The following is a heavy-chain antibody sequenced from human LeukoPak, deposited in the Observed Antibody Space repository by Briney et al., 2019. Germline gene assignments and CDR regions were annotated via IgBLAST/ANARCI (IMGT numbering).Heavy chain of an antibody. Sequence: SVKVSCKASGGTFSSCAISWVRQAPGQGLEWMGGIIPIFGTANYAQKFQGRVTITTDESTSTAYMELSSLRSEDTAVYYCARGDSSGYYYHDYWGQGTLVTVSS. V-gene: IGHV1-69*05. CDR1: GGTFSSCA. D-gene: IGHD3-22*01. CDR3: ARGDSSGYYYHDY. J-gene: IGHJ4*02. CDR2: IIPIFGTA.